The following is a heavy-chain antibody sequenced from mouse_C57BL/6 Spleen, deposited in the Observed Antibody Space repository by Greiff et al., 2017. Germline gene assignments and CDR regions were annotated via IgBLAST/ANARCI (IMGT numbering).Heavy chain of an antibody. J-gene: IGHJ2*01. V-gene: IGHV5-6*01. CDR1: GFTFSSYG. Sequence: DVQLVESGGDLVKPGGSLKLSCAASGFTFSSYGMSWVRQTPDKRLEWVATISSGGSYTYYPDSVKGRFTISRDNSKNTLYLQMSSLKAEDTAMYYCARLGYFDYWGQGTTLTVSS. CDR2: ISSGGSYT. CDR3: ARLGYFDY.